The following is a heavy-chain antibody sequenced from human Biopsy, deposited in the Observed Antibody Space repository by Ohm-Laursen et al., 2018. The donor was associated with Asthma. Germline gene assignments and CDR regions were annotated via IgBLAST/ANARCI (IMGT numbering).Heavy chain of an antibody. CDR1: GGTFSSYA. J-gene: IGHJ4*02. CDR2: IIPIFGIA. Sequence: SVKVSCKASGGTFSSYAISWVRQAPGQGLEWMGGIIPIFGIANYAQKFQGRVTITADKSTSTAYMELSSLRSEDTAVYYCARGGSCSSRRYYFDYWGQGTLVTVSS. V-gene: IGHV1-69*10. CDR3: ARGGSCSSRRYYFDY. D-gene: IGHD2-15*01.